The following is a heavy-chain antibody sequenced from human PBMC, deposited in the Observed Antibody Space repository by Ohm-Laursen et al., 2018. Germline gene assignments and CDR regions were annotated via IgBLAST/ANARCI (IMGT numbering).Heavy chain of an antibody. CDR2: ISGSGGST. Sequence: SLRLSCSASGFTFSISGMTWVRQAPGKGLEWVSAISGSGGSTYYADSVKGRFTISRDNSKNTLYLQMNSLRAEDTAVYYCAKEGSDSSGYYPRYYFDYWGQGTLVTVSS. CDR3: AKEGSDSSGYYPRYYFDY. V-gene: IGHV3-23*01. D-gene: IGHD3-22*01. CDR1: GFTFSISG. J-gene: IGHJ4*02.